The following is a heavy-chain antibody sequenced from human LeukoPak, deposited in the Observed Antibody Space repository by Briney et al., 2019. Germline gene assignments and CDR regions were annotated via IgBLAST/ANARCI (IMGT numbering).Heavy chain of an antibody. J-gene: IGHJ5*02. CDR1: GFTFSSYS. CDR2: ISSSSSYI. D-gene: IGHD3-10*01. V-gene: IGHV3-21*01. Sequence: GGSLRLSCAASGFTFSSYSMNWVRQAPGKGLEWVSSISSSSSYIYYADSVKGRFTISRDNAKNSLYLQMNSLRAEDTAVYYCARDPNPPYGSGQFNWFDPWGQGTLVTVSS. CDR3: ARDPNPPYGSGQFNWFDP.